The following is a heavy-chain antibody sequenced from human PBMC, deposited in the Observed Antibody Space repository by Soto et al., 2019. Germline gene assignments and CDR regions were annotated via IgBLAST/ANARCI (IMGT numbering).Heavy chain of an antibody. CDR1: GGSFSGYY. CDR2: INHSGST. Sequence: QVQLQQWGAGLLKPSETLSLTCAVYGGSFSGYYWSWIRQPPGKGLEWIGEINHSGSTNYNPSLKSRVTISVDTSKNQFSLKLSSVTAADTAVYYCARVRQTPSIAAAGTPSLYFQHWGQGTLVTVSS. D-gene: IGHD6-13*01. CDR3: ARVRQTPSIAAAGTPSLYFQH. J-gene: IGHJ1*01. V-gene: IGHV4-34*01.